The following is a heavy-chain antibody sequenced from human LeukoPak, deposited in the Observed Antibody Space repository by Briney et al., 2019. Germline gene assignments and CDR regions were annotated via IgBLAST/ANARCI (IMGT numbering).Heavy chain of an antibody. CDR3: ASRFGESDVYYYYYFGMDV. D-gene: IGHD3-10*01. Sequence: ASVKVSCEASGYILKAYYMHWVRQAPGQVLEWMGWINPNSGGTNYAPKFQGRVTMTRDTSISTVYMELSRLRYDDTAVYYCASRFGESDVYYYYYFGMDVWGQGTTVTVSS. CDR1: GYILKAYY. V-gene: IGHV1-2*02. CDR2: INPNSGGT. J-gene: IGHJ6*02.